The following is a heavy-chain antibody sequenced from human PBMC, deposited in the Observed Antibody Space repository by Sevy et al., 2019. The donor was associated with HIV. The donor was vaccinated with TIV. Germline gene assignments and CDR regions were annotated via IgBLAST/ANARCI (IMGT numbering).Heavy chain of an antibody. Sequence: GGSLRLSCVGSGFTFSRHAMHWVRQAPGKGLEWVAVILYDGSNKYYADSVKGRFTISRDNSKNTLVLEMNSLRPEETVVFYCARSAVAGIEAWFDPWGLGTLVTVSS. J-gene: IGHJ5*02. CDR3: ARSAVAGIEAWFDP. CDR2: ILYDGSNK. D-gene: IGHD6-19*01. V-gene: IGHV3-30-3*01. CDR1: GFTFSRHA.